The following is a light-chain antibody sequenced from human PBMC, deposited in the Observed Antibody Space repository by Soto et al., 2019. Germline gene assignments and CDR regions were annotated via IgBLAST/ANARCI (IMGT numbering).Light chain of an antibody. J-gene: IGLJ1*01. Sequence: QSALTQPASVSGSPGQSITISCTGTSSDVYAYNYVSWYQQHPGKAPKLIIYDVSNRPSRVSNRFSASKSGNTASLNISGLQAEDESDFCCSSYKSNATYVFGTGSKVTVL. CDR1: SSDVYAYNY. CDR3: SSYKSNATYV. V-gene: IGLV2-14*01. CDR2: DVS.